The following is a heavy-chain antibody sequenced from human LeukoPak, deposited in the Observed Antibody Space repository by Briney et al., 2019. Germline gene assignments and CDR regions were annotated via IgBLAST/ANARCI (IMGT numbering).Heavy chain of an antibody. CDR2: IIPIFGTA. V-gene: IGHV1-69*05. CDR1: GGTFSSYA. CDR3: ARDIVGATNY. J-gene: IGHJ4*02. D-gene: IGHD1-26*01. Sequence: SVKVSCKASGGTFSSYAISWVRQAPGQGLEWTGRIIPIFGTANYAQKFQGRVTITTDESTSTAYMELSSLRSEDTAVYYCARDIVGATNYWGQGTLVTVSS.